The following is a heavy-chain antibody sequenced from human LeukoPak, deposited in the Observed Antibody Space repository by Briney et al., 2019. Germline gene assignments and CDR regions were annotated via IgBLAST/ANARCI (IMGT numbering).Heavy chain of an antibody. CDR2: INHSGST. D-gene: IGHD5-18*01. CDR3: ARGKYNRGYSYGNFDY. CDR1: GGSFSGYY. V-gene: IGHV4-34*01. J-gene: IGHJ4*02. Sequence: SETLSLTCAVYGGSFSGYYWSWIRQPPGKGLEWIGEINHSGSTNYNPSLKSRVTISVDTSKNQFSLKLSSVTAADTAVYNCARGKYNRGYSYGNFDYWGQGTLVTVAS.